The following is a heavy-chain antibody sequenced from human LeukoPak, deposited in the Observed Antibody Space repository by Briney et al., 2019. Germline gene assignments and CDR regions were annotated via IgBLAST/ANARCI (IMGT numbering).Heavy chain of an antibody. D-gene: IGHD3-10*01. J-gene: IGHJ4*02. CDR3: ARGRRLLWFGELPYFDY. CDR2: IYYSGST. Sequence: SETLSLTCTVSDGSIRSSSFYWGWIRQPPGKGLEWIASIYYSGSTHYTPSLKRRVTMSVDTSKNQFSLKLSSVTAADTAVYYCARGRRLLWFGELPYFDYWGQGTLVTVSS. V-gene: IGHV4-39*01. CDR1: DGSIRSSSFY.